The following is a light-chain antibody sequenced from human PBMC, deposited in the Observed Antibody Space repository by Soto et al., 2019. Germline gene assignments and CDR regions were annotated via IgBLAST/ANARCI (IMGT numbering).Light chain of an antibody. CDR1: QSLLHSNGYNY. V-gene: IGKV2-28*01. Sequence: DIVMTQSPLSLPVTPGEPASISCRSSQSLLHSNGYNYLDWYLQKPGQSPQLLIYLGSNRASGVPDRFSGSGSGTDFTLKISSGEAEDVGVYYCMQALQTPYTFGQGTKLEIK. CDR3: MQALQTPYT. J-gene: IGKJ2*01. CDR2: LGS.